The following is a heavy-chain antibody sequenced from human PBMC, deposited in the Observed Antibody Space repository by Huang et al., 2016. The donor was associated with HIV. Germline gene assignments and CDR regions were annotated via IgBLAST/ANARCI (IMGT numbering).Heavy chain of an antibody. CDR1: GFDFNIYG. J-gene: IGHJ3*01. CDR2: ILYDGNTK. Sequence: QVQLVESGGGVVQPGGSLTLSCAASGFDFNIYGMHWVRQAPGKGLEWVTVILYDGNTKDYADSVQGRFTISRDNSKKTVYLRMNSLRPEDTAVYFCAKGGRYGVLDFWGQGTMVAVSS. D-gene: IGHD1-26*01. V-gene: IGHV3-30*18. CDR3: AKGGRYGVLDF.